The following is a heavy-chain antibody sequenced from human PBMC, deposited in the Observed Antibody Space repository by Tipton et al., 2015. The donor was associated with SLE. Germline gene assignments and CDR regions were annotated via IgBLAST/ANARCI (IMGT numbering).Heavy chain of an antibody. J-gene: IGHJ5*02. D-gene: IGHD6-13*01. CDR2: IYNNGNT. CDR1: GASISSHY. V-gene: IGHV4-59*11. CDR3: ARAKRSSTTWGYWFDP. Sequence: TLSLTCTVSGASISSHYWNWIRQPPGKRLEWIGNIYNNGNTNYNPSLKSRVTISVDTSRNQFFLKLSSVTAADTALYYCARAKRSSTTWGYWFDPWGQGTLATVSS.